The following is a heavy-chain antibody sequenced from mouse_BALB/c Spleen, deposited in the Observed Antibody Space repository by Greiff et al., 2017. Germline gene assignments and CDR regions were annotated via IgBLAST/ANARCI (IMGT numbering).Heavy chain of an antibody. CDR2: ISSGSSTI. CDR3: ARGGSRYGYDLSFAY. D-gene: IGHD2-2*01. Sequence: EVHLVESGGGLVQPGGSRKLSCAASGFTFSSFGMHWVRQAPEKGLEWVAYISSGSSTIYYADTVKGRFTISRDNPKNTLFLQMTSLRSEDTAMYYCARGGSRYGYDLSFAYGGQGTLVTVSA. CDR1: GFTFSSFG. J-gene: IGHJ3*01. V-gene: IGHV5-17*02.